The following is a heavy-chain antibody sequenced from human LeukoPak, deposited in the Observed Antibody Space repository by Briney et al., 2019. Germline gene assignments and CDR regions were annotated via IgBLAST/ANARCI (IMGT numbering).Heavy chain of an antibody. CDR1: GGSFSGYY. CDR2: INHSGST. CDR3: ARLRGDTAMAQYYFDY. D-gene: IGHD5-18*01. Sequence: SETLSLTCAVYGGSFSGYYWSWIRQPPGKGLEWIGEINHSGSTNYNPSLKSRVTISVDTSKNQFSLELSSVTAADTAVYYCARLRGDTAMAQYYFDYWGQGTLVTVSS. V-gene: IGHV4-34*01. J-gene: IGHJ4*02.